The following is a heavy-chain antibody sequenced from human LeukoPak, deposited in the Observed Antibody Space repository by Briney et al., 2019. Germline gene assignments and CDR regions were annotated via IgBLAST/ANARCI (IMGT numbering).Heavy chain of an antibody. CDR2: INPEGGST. J-gene: IGHJ4*02. CDR3: ARDIYSIAE. Sequence: GGSLRLSCAASGFSFSIHWMHWVRQAPGKGLVWVSRINPEGGSTNYADSVKGRFTISRDNAKKTLYLQMNSLRVEDTAVYYCARDIYSIAEWGQGTLVTVSS. V-gene: IGHV3-74*01. D-gene: IGHD1-26*01. CDR1: GFSFSIHW.